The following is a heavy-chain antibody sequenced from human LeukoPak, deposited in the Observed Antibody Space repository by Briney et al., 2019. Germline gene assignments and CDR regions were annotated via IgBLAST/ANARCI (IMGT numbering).Heavy chain of an antibody. J-gene: IGHJ6*03. V-gene: IGHV4-34*01. CDR3: ARSWRRFNYYYMDV. CDR1: GGSFSDYW. D-gene: IGHD3-3*01. CDR2: VNHSGRT. Sequence: SETLSLTCAVYGGSFSDYWWTWIRQSPGKGLEWIGEVNHSGRTNYNPSLKSRVSISVDRSKKQFSLKLTSVTAADTAVYYCARSWRRFNYYYMDVWGKGTTVTVSS.